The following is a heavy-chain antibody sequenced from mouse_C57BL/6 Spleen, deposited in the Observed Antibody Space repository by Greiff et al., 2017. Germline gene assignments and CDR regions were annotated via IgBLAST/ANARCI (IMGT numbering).Heavy chain of an antibody. J-gene: IGHJ4*01. V-gene: IGHV1-54*01. CDR2: INPGSGGT. CDR3: ARHYGSSRHAMEY. Sequence: VQLQQSGAELVRPGTSVKVSCKASGYAFTNYLIEWVKQRPGQGLEWIGVINPGSGGTNYNEKFKGKATLTEDKSSRTAYRQRSSLTYEDSAVYFCARHYGSSRHAMEYWGQGTSGTVSS. D-gene: IGHD1-1*01. CDR1: GYAFTNYL.